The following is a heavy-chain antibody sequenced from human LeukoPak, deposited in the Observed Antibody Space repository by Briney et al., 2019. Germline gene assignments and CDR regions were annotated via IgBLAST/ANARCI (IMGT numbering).Heavy chain of an antibody. D-gene: IGHD3-10*01. CDR1: GFTFSSYE. J-gene: IGHJ4*02. CDR3: ARAHVPQEFGESYYFDY. V-gene: IGHV3-48*03. CDR2: ISSSGSTT. Sequence: PGGSLRLSCAASGFTFSSYEMNWVRQAPGKGLEWVSYISSSGSTTYYADSVKGRFTISRDNSKNTLYLQMNSLRAEDTAVYYCARAHVPQEFGESYYFDYWGQGTLVTVSS.